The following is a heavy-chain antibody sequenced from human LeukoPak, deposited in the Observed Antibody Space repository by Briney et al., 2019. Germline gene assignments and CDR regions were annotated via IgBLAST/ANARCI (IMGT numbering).Heavy chain of an antibody. D-gene: IGHD3-10*01. Sequence: ASVKVSCKASGYTFTSYYMHWVRQAPGQGLEWMGIINPSGGSTSYAQKFQGRVTMTRDTSTSTVYMELSSLRSEDTAVYYCARDFTPKDYGSGSYFDYWGQGTLVTVSS. CDR3: ARDFTPKDYGSGSYFDY. J-gene: IGHJ4*02. V-gene: IGHV1-46*01. CDR1: GYTFTSYY. CDR2: INPSGGST.